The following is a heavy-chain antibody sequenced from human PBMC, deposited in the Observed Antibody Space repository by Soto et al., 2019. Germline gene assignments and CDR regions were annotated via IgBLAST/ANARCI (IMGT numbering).Heavy chain of an antibody. Sequence: QVQLVESGGGVVQPGRSLRLSCAASGFTFSSYGMHWVRQAPGKGLEWVAVIWYDGSNEYYADSVKGRFTISRDNSKNTLYLQMNSLRAEDTAVYYCARSTSDIAAPDYWGQGTLVTVSS. V-gene: IGHV3-33*01. J-gene: IGHJ4*02. CDR3: ARSTSDIAAPDY. CDR2: IWYDGSNE. CDR1: GFTFSSYG. D-gene: IGHD6-13*01.